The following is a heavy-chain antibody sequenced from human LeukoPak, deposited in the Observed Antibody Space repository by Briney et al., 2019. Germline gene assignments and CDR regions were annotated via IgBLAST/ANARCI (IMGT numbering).Heavy chain of an antibody. CDR3: ARLGVGEWQADY. CDR2: IYTSGST. Sequence: SETLSLTCTVSGGSISSGGYYWSWIRQPAGKGLEWIGRIYTSGSTNYNPSLKSRVTISVDTSKNQFSLKLSSVTAADTAVYYCARLGVGEWQADYWGQGTLVTVSS. V-gene: IGHV4-61*02. J-gene: IGHJ4*02. D-gene: IGHD3-10*01. CDR1: GGSISSGGYY.